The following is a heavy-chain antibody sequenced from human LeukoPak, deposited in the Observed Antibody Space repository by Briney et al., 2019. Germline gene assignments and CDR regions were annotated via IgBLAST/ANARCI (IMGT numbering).Heavy chain of an antibody. CDR3: ARDIPFDY. CDR2: ISYDGSNK. Sequence: GGSLRLSCAASGFTFSSYAMHWVRQAPGKGLEWVAVISYDGSNKYYADSVKGRFTISRDNSKNTLYLQMNSLRAEDTAVYYCARDIPFDYWGQGTLVTVSS. V-gene: IGHV3-30-3*01. CDR1: GFTFSSYA. J-gene: IGHJ4*02.